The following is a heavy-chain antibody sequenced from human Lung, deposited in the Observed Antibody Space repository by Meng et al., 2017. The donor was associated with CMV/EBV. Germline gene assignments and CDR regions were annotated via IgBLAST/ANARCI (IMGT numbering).Heavy chain of an antibody. Sequence: GGPLRLSCAASGFTFSSYGMHWVRQASGKGLEWVAFIRYDGSNKYYADSVKGRFTISRDNSKNTLYLQMNSLRAEDTAVYYCAKDFTQLAVAGIPYYFDYWGQGTLVTVSS. CDR1: GFTFSSYG. D-gene: IGHD6-19*01. CDR3: AKDFTQLAVAGIPYYFDY. CDR2: IRYDGSNK. V-gene: IGHV3-30*02. J-gene: IGHJ4*02.